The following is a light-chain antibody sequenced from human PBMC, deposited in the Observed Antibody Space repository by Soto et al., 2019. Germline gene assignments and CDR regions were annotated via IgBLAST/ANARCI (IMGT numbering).Light chain of an antibody. Sequence: QSVLTHPASVSWSPGDSITIACTGTSSDVGTYNYVSWYQLHPGKAPKLMVYEVSNRPSGVSNRFSGSKSGNTASLTISGLQAEEEADYHCSSYTSSSTYVFGTGTKVTVL. CDR2: EVS. V-gene: IGLV2-14*01. J-gene: IGLJ1*01. CDR3: SSYTSSSTYV. CDR1: SSDVGTYNY.